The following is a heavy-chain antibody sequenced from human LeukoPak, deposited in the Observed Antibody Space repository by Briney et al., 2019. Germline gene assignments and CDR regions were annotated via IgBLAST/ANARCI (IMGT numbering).Heavy chain of an antibody. CDR3: ARLSGYSSGHYYSDY. J-gene: IGHJ4*02. D-gene: IGHD3-22*01. CDR1: GGSISSGDYY. V-gene: IGHV4-61*08. CDR2: IYYRGST. Sequence: SETLSLTCTVSGGSISSGDYYWSWIRQPPGKGLEWIGYIYYRGSTNYNPSLKSRVTISVDTSKNQFSLKLSSVTAADTAVYYCARLSGYSSGHYYSDYWGQGTLVTVSS.